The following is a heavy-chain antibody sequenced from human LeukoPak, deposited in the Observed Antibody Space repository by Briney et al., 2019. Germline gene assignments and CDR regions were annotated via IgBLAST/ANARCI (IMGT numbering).Heavy chain of an antibody. Sequence: GESLKISCKGSGYSLTSYWIGWVRQMPGKGLEWMGIIYPGDSDTRYSPSFQGQVTISADKSISTAYLQWSSLKASDTAMYYCARSRVEGSYFAAVDYWGQGTLVTVSS. V-gene: IGHV5-51*01. CDR2: IYPGDSDT. CDR1: GYSLTSYW. D-gene: IGHD1-26*01. CDR3: ARSRVEGSYFAAVDY. J-gene: IGHJ4*02.